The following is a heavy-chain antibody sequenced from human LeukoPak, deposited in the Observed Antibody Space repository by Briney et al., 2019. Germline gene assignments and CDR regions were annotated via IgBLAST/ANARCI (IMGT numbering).Heavy chain of an antibody. CDR2: IYYSGST. CDR1: GGSISSYY. J-gene: IGHJ2*01. Sequence: SETLSLTCTVSGGSISSYYWSWIRQPPGKGLEWIGYIYYSGSTNYNPSLKSRVTISVDTSKNQFSLKLSSVTAADTAVYYCAKGGYYSIPDCWYFDLWGRGTLVTVSS. CDR3: AKGGYYSIPDCWYFDL. D-gene: IGHD3-22*01. V-gene: IGHV4-59*01.